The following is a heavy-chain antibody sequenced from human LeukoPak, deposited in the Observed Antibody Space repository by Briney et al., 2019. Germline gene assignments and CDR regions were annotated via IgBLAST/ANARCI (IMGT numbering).Heavy chain of an antibody. CDR2: IQQDGSEK. CDR1: GFSFSSFW. CDR3: GRGRVVGD. Sequence: GGSLRLSCAASGFSFSSFWMSWVRQAPGKGLEWVANIQQDGSEKFYVDSVKGRFTISRDNAKNSLYLQMDRLKAEDTAMYYCGRGRVVGDWGQGTLVTVSS. V-gene: IGHV3-7*01. D-gene: IGHD1-26*01. J-gene: IGHJ4*02.